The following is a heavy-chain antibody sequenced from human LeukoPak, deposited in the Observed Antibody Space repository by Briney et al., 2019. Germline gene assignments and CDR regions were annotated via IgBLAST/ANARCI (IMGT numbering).Heavy chain of an antibody. CDR2: INHSGST. Sequence: SETLSLTCAVYGGSFNNYYWSWIRQPPGKGLEWIGEINHSGSTNYNPSLKSRVTISEDTSKNQFSLKMTSVTAADTAVYYCARRGRGYSYGYVFCYFDYWGQGTLVTVSS. D-gene: IGHD5-18*01. J-gene: IGHJ4*02. CDR1: GGSFNNYY. CDR3: ARRGRGYSYGYVFCYFDY. V-gene: IGHV4-34*01.